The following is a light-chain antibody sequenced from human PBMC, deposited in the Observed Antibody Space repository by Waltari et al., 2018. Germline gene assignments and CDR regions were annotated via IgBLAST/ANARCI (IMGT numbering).Light chain of an antibody. J-gene: IGKJ2*01. Sequence: DIQMTQSPSSLSASVGDRLTITCRASQSTRTSLNWYQQKPGKAPKLLIYDASTLQSGVPSRFSGRGSATDFTLTISSLQPEDFATYYCQQSHDFPYTFGQGTKLEF. CDR3: QQSHDFPYT. CDR2: DAS. V-gene: IGKV1-39*01. CDR1: QSTRTS.